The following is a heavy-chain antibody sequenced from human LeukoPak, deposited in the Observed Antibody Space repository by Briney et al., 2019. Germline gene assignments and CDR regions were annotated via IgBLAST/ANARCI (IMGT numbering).Heavy chain of an antibody. D-gene: IGHD2-15*01. J-gene: IGHJ4*02. V-gene: IGHV4-34*01. Sequence: PSETLSLTCAVYGGSFSGYYWSWIRQPPGKGLEWIGEINHSGSTNYNPSLKSRVTISVDTSKNQFSLKLSSVTAADTAVYYCARGFRYCSGGSCSYYFDYWGQGTLVTVSS. CDR3: ARGFRYCSGGSCSYYFDY. CDR1: GGSFSGYY. CDR2: INHSGST.